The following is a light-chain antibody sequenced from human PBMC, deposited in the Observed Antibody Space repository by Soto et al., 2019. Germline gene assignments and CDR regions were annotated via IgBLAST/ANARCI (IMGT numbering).Light chain of an antibody. Sequence: QSVVTQPPSASGTPGQTVTISCSGSSSNIGSNTVNWYQQLPGTAPKLLIYSNNQRPSGVPDRFSGSKSGTSASLAISGLQSEDEADYYCAAWDDSLNGFWVFGGGTKLTVL. V-gene: IGLV1-44*01. CDR2: SNN. CDR1: SSNIGSNT. CDR3: AAWDDSLNGFWV. J-gene: IGLJ3*02.